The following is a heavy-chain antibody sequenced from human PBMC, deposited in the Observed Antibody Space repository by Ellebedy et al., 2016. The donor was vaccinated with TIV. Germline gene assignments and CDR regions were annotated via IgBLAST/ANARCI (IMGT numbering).Heavy chain of an antibody. CDR2: IYADGRT. Sequence: PAGSLRLSCAASGFSITNNYLSWVRQAPGKGLEWISVIYADGRTHYADSVKGRFTITSDNSKNTLYLQMDRLSAEDTAMYCCARDTHSYVRFDYWGQGSQVTVST. D-gene: IGHD3-16*01. J-gene: IGHJ4*02. CDR1: GFSITNNY. CDR3: ARDTHSYVRFDY. V-gene: IGHV3-53*01.